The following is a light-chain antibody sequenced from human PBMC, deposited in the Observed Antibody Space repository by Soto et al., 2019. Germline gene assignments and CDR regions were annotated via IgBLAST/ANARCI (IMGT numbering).Light chain of an antibody. J-gene: IGKJ1*01. CDR3: QHYNTYPWT. CDR2: KAS. CDR1: QSISSR. Sequence: DIQMTQSPSILSASVGDRVTITCRASQSISSRLAWYQQKPGKAPNLLIHKASHLESGVPSRFSGSGSGTEFTLTLSSLQPGDFATYYCQHYNTYPWTFGQGTKVEIK. V-gene: IGKV1-5*03.